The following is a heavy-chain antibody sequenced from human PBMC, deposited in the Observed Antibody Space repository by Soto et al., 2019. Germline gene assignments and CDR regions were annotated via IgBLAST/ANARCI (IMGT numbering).Heavy chain of an antibody. J-gene: IGHJ3*02. Sequence: GASVKVSCKASGGTFSSYAISWVRQAPGQGLEWMGGIIPIFGTANYAQKFQGSVTITADESTSTAYMELSSLRSEDTAVYYCARDQGEMATIDAFDIWGQGTMVTVSS. CDR2: IIPIFGTA. CDR1: GGTFSSYA. D-gene: IGHD5-12*01. CDR3: ARDQGEMATIDAFDI. V-gene: IGHV1-69*13.